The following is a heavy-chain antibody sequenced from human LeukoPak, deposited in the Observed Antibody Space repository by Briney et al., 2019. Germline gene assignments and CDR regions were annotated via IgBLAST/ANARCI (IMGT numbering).Heavy chain of an antibody. Sequence: GASVKVSCKASGYTFTTYGISWVRQAPGQGLEWMGWISAYNGNTNYVQKLQGRVTMTTDTSTSTAYMELRSLRSDDTAVYYCARDATYDSSGYRAYDIWGQGTMVTVSS. J-gene: IGHJ3*02. CDR2: ISAYNGNT. V-gene: IGHV1-18*01. CDR3: ARDATYDSSGYRAYDI. CDR1: GYTFTTYG. D-gene: IGHD3-22*01.